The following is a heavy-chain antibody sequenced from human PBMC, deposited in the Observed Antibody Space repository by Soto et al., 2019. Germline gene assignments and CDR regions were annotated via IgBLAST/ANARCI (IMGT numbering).Heavy chain of an antibody. CDR1: GGTFSSYA. CDR3: ARCAADLDVYYYYGMDV. CDR2: IIPIFGTA. V-gene: IGHV1-69*01. J-gene: IGHJ6*02. Sequence: QVQLVQSGAEVKKPGSSVKVSCKASGGTFSSYAISWVRQAPGQGLEWMGGIIPIFGTANYAQKFQGRVTITADESTSTAYMELSSLRSEDTAVYYCARCAADLDVYYYYGMDVWGQGTTVTVSS. D-gene: IGHD1-1*01.